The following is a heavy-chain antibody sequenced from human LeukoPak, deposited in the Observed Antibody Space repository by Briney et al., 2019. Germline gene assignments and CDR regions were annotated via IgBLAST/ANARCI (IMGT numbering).Heavy chain of an antibody. V-gene: IGHV3-15*01. CDR1: GFTFSSYA. J-gene: IGHJ4*02. D-gene: IGHD6-13*01. Sequence: GGSLRLSCAASGFTFSSYAMSWVRQAPGKGLEWVGRIKSKTDGGTTDYAAPVKGRFTISRDDSKNTLYLQMNSLKTEDTAVYYCTTAKYSSSWYYFDYWGQGTLVTVSS. CDR3: TTAKYSSSWYYFDY. CDR2: IKSKTDGGTT.